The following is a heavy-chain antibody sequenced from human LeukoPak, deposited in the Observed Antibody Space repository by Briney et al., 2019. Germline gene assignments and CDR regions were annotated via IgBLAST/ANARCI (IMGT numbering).Heavy chain of an antibody. CDR1: GDSVSSNTAA. D-gene: IGHD1-7*01. J-gene: IGHJ5*02. Sequence: SQTLSLTCAISGDSVSSNTAAWNWFRQSPSRGLEWLGRTYYRSNWYNDYAVSVKSRITINPDTSKNQFSLQLNSVTPEDTAVYYCARGAITGTTWWFDPWGQGTLVTVSS. CDR2: TYYRSNWYN. V-gene: IGHV6-1*01. CDR3: ARGAITGTTWWFDP.